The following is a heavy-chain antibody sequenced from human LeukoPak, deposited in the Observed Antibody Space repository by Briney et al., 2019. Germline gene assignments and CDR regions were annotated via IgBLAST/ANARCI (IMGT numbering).Heavy chain of an antibody. J-gene: IGHJ4*02. CDR1: GGSISSSSYY. Sequence: SETLSLTCTVSGGSISSSSYYWGWIRQPPGKGLEWIGSIYYSGSTYYNPSLKRRGTISVDTSKNQFSLKLSSVTAADTAVYYCARTNIAPFDYWGQGTLVTVSS. CDR2: IYYSGST. D-gene: IGHD5-12*01. V-gene: IGHV4-39*01. CDR3: ARTNIAPFDY.